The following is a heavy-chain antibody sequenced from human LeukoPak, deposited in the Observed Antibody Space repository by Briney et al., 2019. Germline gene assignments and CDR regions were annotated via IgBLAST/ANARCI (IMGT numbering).Heavy chain of an antibody. CDR1: GGSFSGYY. J-gene: IGHJ5*02. Sequence: SETLSLTCAVYGGSFSGYYWNWIRQPPGKGLEWIGEINHSGSTNYNPSLKSRVTISVDTSKNQFSLKLSSVTAADTAVYYCVRGRREERYCSRGICYFLNWFDPWGQGTLVTVSS. V-gene: IGHV4-34*01. CDR3: VRGRREERYCSRGICYFLNWFDP. CDR2: INHSGST. D-gene: IGHD2-15*01.